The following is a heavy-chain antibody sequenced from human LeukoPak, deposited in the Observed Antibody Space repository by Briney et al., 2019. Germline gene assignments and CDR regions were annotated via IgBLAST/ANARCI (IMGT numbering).Heavy chain of an antibody. Sequence: ASVKVSCKASGYTFTSYGISWVRHAPGQGLEWMGWISAYNGNTNYAQKLQGRVTMTTDTSTSTAYMELRGLRSDDTAVYYCARGCSSTSCYWNYYYYGMDVWGKGTTVTVSS. J-gene: IGHJ6*04. CDR1: GYTFTSYG. D-gene: IGHD2-2*01. V-gene: IGHV1-18*04. CDR3: ARGCSSTSCYWNYYYYGMDV. CDR2: ISAYNGNT.